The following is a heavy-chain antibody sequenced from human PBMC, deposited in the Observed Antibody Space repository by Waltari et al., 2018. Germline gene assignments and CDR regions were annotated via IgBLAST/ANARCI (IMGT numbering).Heavy chain of an antibody. V-gene: IGHV1-8*01. J-gene: IGHJ6*02. D-gene: IGHD6-13*01. CDR2: MNPNSGDT. CDR3: ARGGIAAAGTRYYYAMDV. CDR1: GSTFPSCE. Sequence: QVQLVQSGAEVKKPGASVKVSCKASGSTFPSCEITCFRQATGQGLEWMGWMNPNSGDTAYAQKFQGRVTMTKNTSINTAYMELSSLRSEDTAVYYCARGGIAAAGTRYYYAMDVWGQGTTVIVSS.